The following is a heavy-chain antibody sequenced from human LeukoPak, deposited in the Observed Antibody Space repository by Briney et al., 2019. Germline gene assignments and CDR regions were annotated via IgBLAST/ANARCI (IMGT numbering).Heavy chain of an antibody. V-gene: IGHV4-59*08. CDR1: GGSISSYY. CDR3: ARHRSGGARIIVVVPAAITSWFDP. J-gene: IGHJ5*02. Sequence: SETLSLTCTVSGGSISSYYWSWIRQPPGKGLEWIGYIYYSGSTKYNPSLKSRVTISVDTSKNQFSLKLTSATAADTAVYYCARHRSGGARIIVVVPAAITSWFDPWGQGTLVTVSS. CDR2: IYYSGST. D-gene: IGHD2-2*02.